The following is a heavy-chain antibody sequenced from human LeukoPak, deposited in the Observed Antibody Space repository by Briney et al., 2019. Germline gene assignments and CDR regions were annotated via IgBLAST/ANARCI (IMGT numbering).Heavy chain of an antibody. Sequence: SETLSLTCTVSGGSLSSYYWSWIRQPPGKGLEWIGYIYYSGSTNYNPSLKSRVTISVDTSKNQFSLKLSSVTAADTAVYYCARHDKDAFDIWGQGTMVTVSS. CDR3: ARHDKDAFDI. CDR2: IYYSGST. J-gene: IGHJ3*02. CDR1: GGSLSSYY. V-gene: IGHV4-59*08.